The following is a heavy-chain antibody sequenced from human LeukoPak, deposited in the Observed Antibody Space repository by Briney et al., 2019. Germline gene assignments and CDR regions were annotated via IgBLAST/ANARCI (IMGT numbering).Heavy chain of an antibody. CDR3: ARDPGGSGAFDI. J-gene: IGHJ3*02. V-gene: IGHV4-59*01. D-gene: IGHD3-10*01. CDR2: IYYSGST. Sequence: SDTLSLTCTVSGDSLTSYYWSWIRQPPGKGLEWLGYIYYSGSTKYNPSLKSRVTISVDTSKNQFSLKLSSVTAADTAVYYCARDPGGSGAFDIWGLGTMVTVSS. CDR1: GDSLTSYY.